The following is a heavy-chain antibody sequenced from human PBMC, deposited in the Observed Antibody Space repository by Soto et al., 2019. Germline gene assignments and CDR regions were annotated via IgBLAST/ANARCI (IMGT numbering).Heavy chain of an antibody. J-gene: IGHJ4*02. V-gene: IGHV1-8*01. CDR3: ASAVATLYRKETHFAY. CDR2: MNPNGGNT. D-gene: IGHD5-12*01. Sequence: QVQLVQSGAEVKKPGASVKVSCKASGYTFTSYDINWVRQATGQGLEWMGWMNPNGGNTGYAQKFQGRVTMTRDTPNSNAYMGLSSLRSEDTAVSYCASAVATLYRKETHFAYWGQGTLVTVPS. CDR1: GYTFTSYD.